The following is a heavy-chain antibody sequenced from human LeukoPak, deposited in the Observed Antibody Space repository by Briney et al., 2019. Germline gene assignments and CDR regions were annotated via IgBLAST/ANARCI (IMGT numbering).Heavy chain of an antibody. CDR3: AKDKEEGYNYQNY. V-gene: IGHV3-30*02. D-gene: IGHD5-24*01. CDR1: GFTFSSYG. CDR2: IRYDGSNK. J-gene: IGHJ4*02. Sequence: PGGSLRLSCAASGFTFSSYGMHWVRQAPGKGLEWVAFIRYDGSNKYYADSVKGRFTISRDNSKNTLYLQMNSLRAEDTAVYYCAKDKEEGYNYQNYWGQGTLVTVSS.